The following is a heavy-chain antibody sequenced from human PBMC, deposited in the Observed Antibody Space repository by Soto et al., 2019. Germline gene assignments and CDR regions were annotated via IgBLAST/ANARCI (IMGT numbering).Heavy chain of an antibody. D-gene: IGHD6-13*01. CDR1: GFSLSTSGVG. J-gene: IGHJ5*02. V-gene: IGHV2-5*02. CDR2: IYWDDDK. Sequence: SGPTLVNPTQTLTLTCTFSGFSLSTSGVGVGWIRQPPGKALEWLALIYWDDDKRYSPSLKSRLTITKDTSKNQVVLTMTNMDPVDTAPYFCAHRSGYSSSHNWFDAWGQGTLVTVSS. CDR3: AHRSGYSSSHNWFDA.